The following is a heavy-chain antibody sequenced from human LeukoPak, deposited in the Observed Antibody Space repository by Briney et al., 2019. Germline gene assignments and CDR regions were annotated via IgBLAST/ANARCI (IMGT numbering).Heavy chain of an antibody. J-gene: IGHJ4*02. V-gene: IGHV1-69*04. D-gene: IGHD6-13*01. CDR3: ARVPYTYSSSWYYFDY. CDR1: GGTFSSYA. CDR2: IIPIFGIA. Sequence: GSSVKASCKASGGTFSSYAISWVRQAPGQGLEWMGRIIPIFGIANYAQKFQGRVTITADKSTSTAYMELSSLRSEDTAVYYCARVPYTYSSSWYYFDYWGQGTLVTVSS.